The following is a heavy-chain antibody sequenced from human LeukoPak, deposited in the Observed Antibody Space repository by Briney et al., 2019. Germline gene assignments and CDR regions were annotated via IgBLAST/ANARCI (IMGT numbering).Heavy chain of an antibody. CDR3: AKAEGSGSYYNVRTPYYFDY. CDR1: GFTFSSYA. J-gene: IGHJ4*02. CDR2: ISGSGGST. V-gene: IGHV3-23*01. Sequence: HSGGSLRLSCAASGFTFSSYAMSWVRQAPGKGLEWVSAISGSGGSTYYADSVKGRFTISRDNSKNTLYLQMNSLRAEDTAVYYCAKAEGSGSYYNVRTPYYFDYWGQGTLVTVSS. D-gene: IGHD3-10*01.